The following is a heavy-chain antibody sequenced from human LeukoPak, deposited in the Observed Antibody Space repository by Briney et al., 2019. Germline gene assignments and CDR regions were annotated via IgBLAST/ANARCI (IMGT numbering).Heavy chain of an antibody. CDR2: IKPSGGST. D-gene: IGHD5-12*01. V-gene: IGHV1-46*01. Sequence: ASVKVSCKASGYTFTTYYIHWVRQAPGQGLEWMGIIKPSGGSTSYAQKFQGRVTMTRDTSTSTVYMEVSSLRSEDTAVYYCARDSGYSGYSDYWGQGTLVTVSS. CDR3: ARDSGYSGYSDY. CDR1: GYTFTTYY. J-gene: IGHJ4*02.